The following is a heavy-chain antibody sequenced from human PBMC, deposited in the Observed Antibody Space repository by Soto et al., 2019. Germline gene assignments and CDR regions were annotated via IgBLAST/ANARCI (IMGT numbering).Heavy chain of an antibody. CDR2: IQYRGST. Sequence: SETLSLTCTVSDDSITSGAYYWGLIRQPPGKGLEWIGTIQYRGSTYYNPSLKSRVTMSLDTSKNQFSLKLSSVTAADTAVYYCARQKCARWSCSGGSCPVRGFDPWGQGTLVTVS. CDR1: DDSITSGAYY. J-gene: IGHJ5*02. D-gene: IGHD2-15*01. V-gene: IGHV4-39*01. CDR3: ARQKCARWSCSGGSCPVRGFDP.